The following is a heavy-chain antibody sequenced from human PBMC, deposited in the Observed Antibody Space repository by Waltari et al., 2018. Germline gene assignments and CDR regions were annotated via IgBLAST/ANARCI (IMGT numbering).Heavy chain of an antibody. D-gene: IGHD6-6*01. V-gene: IGHV3-30*02. CDR1: GFTFSSYG. CDR3: AKDSYSSSPRLFDY. CDR2: IRYDGSNK. Sequence: QVQLVESGGGVVQPGGSLRLSCAASGFTFSSYGMHWVRQAPGKGLEWVAFIRYDGSNKYYADSVKGRFTISRDNSKNTLYLQMNSLRAEDTAVYYCAKDSYSSSPRLFDYWGQGTLVTVSS. J-gene: IGHJ4*02.